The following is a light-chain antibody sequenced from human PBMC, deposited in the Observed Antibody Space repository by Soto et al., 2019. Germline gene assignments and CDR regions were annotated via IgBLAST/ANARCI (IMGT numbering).Light chain of an antibody. CDR3: QQYDNLLGT. CDR1: QDISNY. V-gene: IGKV1-33*01. J-gene: IGKJ3*01. Sequence: DIQMTQSPSSLSASVGDRVTITCQASQDISNYLNWYQQKPGKAPKLLIYDASNLETGVPSRFSGSGSGTDFTFTISSLQPEDIVTYYCQQYDNLLGTFGPGTKVDIK. CDR2: DAS.